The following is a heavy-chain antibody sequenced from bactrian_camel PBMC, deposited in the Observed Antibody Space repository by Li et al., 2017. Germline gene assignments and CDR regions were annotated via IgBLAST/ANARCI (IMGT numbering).Heavy chain of an antibody. CDR3: ATDPLIVRPYGGAF. CDR2: ISKYYAVA. J-gene: IGHJ4*01. V-gene: IGHV3S40*01. D-gene: IGHD6*01. CDR1: GFTFHNYD. Sequence: VQLVESGGGSVQAGGSLRLSCAASGFTFHNYDMSWVRQAPGKGLEWVATISKYYAVAYVDSVRGRFTISRDSAKNTVYLQMNNLKTEDTGVYYCATDPLIVRPYGGAFWGQGTQVTVS.